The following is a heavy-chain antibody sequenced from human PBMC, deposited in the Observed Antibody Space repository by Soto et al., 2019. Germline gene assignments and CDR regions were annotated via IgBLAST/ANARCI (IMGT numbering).Heavy chain of an antibody. CDR3: ARDPSDCSSTSCWGYYALDV. V-gene: IGHV3-21*01. J-gene: IGHJ6*02. CDR2: ISSSGTYI. Sequence: VGSLRLSCAASGFTFSTYSMNWVRQVPGKGLEWVSSISSSGTYIHYADSLKGRFTISRDNAKNSLYLQMISLRAEDTAVYYCARDPSDCSSTSCWGYYALDVWGQGTTVTVSS. CDR1: GFTFSTYS. D-gene: IGHD2-2*01.